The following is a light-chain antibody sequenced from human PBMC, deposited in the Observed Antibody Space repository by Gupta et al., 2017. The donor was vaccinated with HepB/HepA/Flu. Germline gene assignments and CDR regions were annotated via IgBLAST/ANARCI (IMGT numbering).Light chain of an antibody. J-gene: IGKJ4*01. CDR1: QSVTSN. CDR3: QQYNDWHRT. V-gene: IGKV3-15*01. CDR2: AAS. Sequence: ENVMTQSPATLSVSPGERATLSCRASQSVTSNLAWYQQKPGQAPRLLIYAASTRAAGTPDRFRGSGSGTDFTLTISSLQSEDFAVYYCQQYNDWHRTCGRGTKVEIK.